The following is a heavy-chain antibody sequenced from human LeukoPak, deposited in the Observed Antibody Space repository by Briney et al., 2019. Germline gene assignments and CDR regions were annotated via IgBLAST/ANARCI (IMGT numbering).Heavy chain of an antibody. CDR2: FYNSGST. CDR3: ASHYGSGFDS. CDR1: GDSISSYY. D-gene: IGHD3-10*01. J-gene: IGHJ4*02. Sequence: PSETLSLTCTVPGDSISSYYWSWIRQPPGKGLEWIGHFYNSGSTNYNPSLKSRVAISVDTSKNQFSLKLGSVTAADTAMYYCASHYGSGFDSWGQGTLVTVSS. V-gene: IGHV4-59*01.